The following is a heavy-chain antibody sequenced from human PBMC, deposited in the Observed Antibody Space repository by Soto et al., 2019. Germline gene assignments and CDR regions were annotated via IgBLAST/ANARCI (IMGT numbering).Heavy chain of an antibody. D-gene: IGHD5-12*01. CDR2: ISFDGEAL. CDR3: ARSEHGYNAFDY. Sequence: QVVLVESGGGVVQPGRSLRLSCAASGFVFSDYAMHWIRQAPGKGLEWLTFISFDGEALYYADSVKGPFAISRDSSKNTLYLQMNSLRLEDTAVYYCARSEHGYNAFDYWGRGTLVTVSS. V-gene: IGHV3-30*09. J-gene: IGHJ4*02. CDR1: GFVFSDYA.